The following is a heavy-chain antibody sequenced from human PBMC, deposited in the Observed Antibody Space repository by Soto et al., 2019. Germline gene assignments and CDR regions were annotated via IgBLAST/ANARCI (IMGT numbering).Heavy chain of an antibody. V-gene: IGHV3-30-3*01. CDR3: ASLDSSSWYGTVYGMDV. CDR1: GFTFSSYA. J-gene: IGHJ6*02. CDR2: ISYDGSNK. D-gene: IGHD6-13*01. Sequence: PGGSLRLSCAASGFTFSSYAMHWVRQAPGKGLEWVAVISYDGSNKYYADSVKGRFTISRDNSKNTLYLQMNSLRAEDTAVYYCASLDSSSWYGTVYGMDVWGQGTTVTVSS.